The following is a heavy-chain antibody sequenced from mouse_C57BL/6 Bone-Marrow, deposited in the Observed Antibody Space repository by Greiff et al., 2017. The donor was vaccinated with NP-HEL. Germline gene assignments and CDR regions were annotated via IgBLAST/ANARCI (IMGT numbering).Heavy chain of an antibody. D-gene: IGHD4-1*01. V-gene: IGHV7-3*01. CDR1: GFTFTDYY. CDR3: ARYRLGEGAMDY. Sequence: EVKLVESGGGLVQPGGSLSLSCAASGFTFTDYYMSWVRQPPGKALEWLGFIRNKANGYTTEYSASVKGRFTISRDNSQSILYLQMNALRAEDSATYYCARYRLGEGAMDYWGQGPSVTASS. J-gene: IGHJ4*01. CDR2: IRNKANGYTT.